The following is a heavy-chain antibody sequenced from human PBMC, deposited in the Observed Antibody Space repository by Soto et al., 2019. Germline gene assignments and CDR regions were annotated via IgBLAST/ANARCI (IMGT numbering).Heavy chain of an antibody. CDR2: ISYDGSNK. J-gene: IGHJ4*02. CDR3: AKDQVNYYFDY. CDR1: GFTFSSYG. D-gene: IGHD1-7*01. V-gene: IGHV3-30*18. Sequence: QVQLVESGGGVVQPGRSLRLSCAASGFTFSSYGMHWVRQAPGKGLEWVAVISYDGSNKYYADSVKGRFTISRDNSKNTLYLQMNSLRAEDTAVYYCAKDQVNYYFDYWGQGTLVTVSS.